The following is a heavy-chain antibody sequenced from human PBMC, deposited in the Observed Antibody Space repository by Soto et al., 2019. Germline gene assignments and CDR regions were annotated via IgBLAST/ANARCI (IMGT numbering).Heavy chain of an antibody. CDR1: GGSISSGGYY. D-gene: IGHD2-2*02. V-gene: IGHV4-31*03. J-gene: IGHJ4*02. CDR3: ARGSCSSTSCYIIDY. Sequence: SETLSLTCTVSGGSISSGGYYWSWIRQHPGKGLEWIGYIYYSGSTYYNPSLKSRVTISVDTSKNQFSLKLSSVTAADTAVYYCARGSCSSTSCYIIDYWGQGTLVT. CDR2: IYYSGST.